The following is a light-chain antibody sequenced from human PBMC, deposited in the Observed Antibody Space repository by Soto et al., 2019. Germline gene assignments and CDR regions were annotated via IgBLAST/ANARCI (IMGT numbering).Light chain of an antibody. Sequence: QSALTQPPSASGSPGQSVTISCIGTSSDVGDYNYVSWYQQRPGKAPKLLIYEVSKRPSGVPDRFSGSKSVNTASLTVSGLQAEDEADYYCSSYAGSNNFVFGIGTKLTVL. CDR3: SSYAGSNNFV. CDR2: EVS. CDR1: SSDVGDYNY. J-gene: IGLJ1*01. V-gene: IGLV2-8*01.